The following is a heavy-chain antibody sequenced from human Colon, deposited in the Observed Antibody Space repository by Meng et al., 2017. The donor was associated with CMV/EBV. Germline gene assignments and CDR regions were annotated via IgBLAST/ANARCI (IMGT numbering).Heavy chain of an antibody. CDR2: MNHGTGNT. CDR3: ARGKFQCTSTSCYFHWVDP. CDR1: FTSYE. D-gene: IGHD2-2*01. V-gene: IGHV1-8*01. Sequence: FTSYEIIWRGQATGQGLEWVGWMNHGTGNTGYGRKLQGRATITRDTSINTAYMELISLTSEETAVYFCARGKFQCTSTSCYFHWVDPWGLGTLVTVSS. J-gene: IGHJ5*02.